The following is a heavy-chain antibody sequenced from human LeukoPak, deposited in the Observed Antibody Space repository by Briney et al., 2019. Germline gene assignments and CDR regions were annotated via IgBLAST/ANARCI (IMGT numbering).Heavy chain of an antibody. J-gene: IGHJ4*02. CDR3: AKDPQFELFVCESSGPAYFDY. V-gene: IGHV3-30*18. Sequence: PGGSLRLSCAASGFTFSSYGMHWVRQAPGKGLEWVAVISFDGNHKYYIDSVKGRFTISRDNSKNTLYLQMNSLRGEDTSVYYCAKDPQFELFVCESSGPAYFDYWGQGTLVTVSS. CDR1: GFTFSSYG. CDR2: ISFDGNHK. D-gene: IGHD3-16*01.